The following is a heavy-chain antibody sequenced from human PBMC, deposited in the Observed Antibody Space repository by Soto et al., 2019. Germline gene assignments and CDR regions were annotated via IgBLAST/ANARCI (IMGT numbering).Heavy chain of an antibody. CDR1: GFTFSSFG. CDR2: ISGSGDSA. CDR3: AKVGIGMFSHKRHFDP. V-gene: IGHV3-23*01. J-gene: IGHJ5*02. D-gene: IGHD2-2*03. Sequence: EVQLLDSGGDLAQPGGSLRLSCTASGFTFSSFGMAWVRQAPGKGLEWVSAISGSGDSAYYADSVKDRFTISRDNPTNTLYLQMNNLRAEDTAVYYCAKVGIGMFSHKRHFDPWGQGTQVTVSS.